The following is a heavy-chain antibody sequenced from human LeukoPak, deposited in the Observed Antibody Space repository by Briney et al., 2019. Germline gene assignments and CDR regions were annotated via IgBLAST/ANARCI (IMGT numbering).Heavy chain of an antibody. CDR1: GFTFSSYS. CDR3: ARDLGSSFDY. D-gene: IGHD7-27*01. Sequence: KHWGSLRLSCAASGFTFSSYSMNWVRQAPGKGLEWVSSISSSSSYIYYADSVKGRFTISRDNAKNSLYLQMNSLRAEDTAVYYCARDLGSSFDYWGQGTLVTVSS. CDR2: ISSSSSYI. J-gene: IGHJ4*02. V-gene: IGHV3-21*01.